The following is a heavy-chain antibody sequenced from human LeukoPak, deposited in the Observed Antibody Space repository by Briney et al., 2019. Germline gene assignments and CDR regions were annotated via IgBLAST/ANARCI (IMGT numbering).Heavy chain of an antibody. CDR2: IYYSGST. CDR1: GGSISSYY. CDR3: ARFAPYYDFWSYWFDP. V-gene: IGHV4-59*01. D-gene: IGHD3-3*01. Sequence: SETLSLTCTVSGGSISSYYWSWIRQPPGKGLEWIGYIYYSGSTNYNPSLKSRVTISVDTSKNQFSLKLSSVTAADTAVYYCARFAPYYDFWSYWFDPWGQGTLVTVSS. J-gene: IGHJ5*02.